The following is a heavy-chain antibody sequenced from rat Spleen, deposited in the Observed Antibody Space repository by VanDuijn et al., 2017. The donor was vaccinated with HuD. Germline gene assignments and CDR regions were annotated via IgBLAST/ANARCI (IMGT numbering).Heavy chain of an antibody. CDR3: PIRPGYGDYWYFDF. J-gene: IGHJ1*01. V-gene: IGHV5S10*01. CDR1: GFTFSDYN. D-gene: IGHD1-11*01. Sequence: EVQLVESGGGLVQPGRSLKLSCVASGFTFSDYNMAWVRQAPKKGLEWVATIIYDGGRNFYRESVKGRFTISRDNAKSSLYLQMDSLRSGDTDTYYCPIRPGYGDYWYFDFWGPGTMVTVSS. CDR2: IIYDGGRN.